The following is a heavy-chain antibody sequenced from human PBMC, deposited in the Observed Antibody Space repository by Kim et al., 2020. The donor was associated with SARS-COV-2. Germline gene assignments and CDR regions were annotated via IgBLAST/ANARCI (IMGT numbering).Heavy chain of an antibody. Sequence: SVKVSCKASGGTFSSYAISWVRQAPGQGLEWMGGIIPIFGTANYAQKFQGRVTITADESTSTAYMELSSLRSEDTAVYYCAKYSGSWGYFDYWGQGTLVTVSS. CDR1: GGTFSSYA. CDR2: IIPIFGTA. D-gene: IGHD1-26*01. CDR3: AKYSGSWGYFDY. V-gene: IGHV1-69*13. J-gene: IGHJ4*02.